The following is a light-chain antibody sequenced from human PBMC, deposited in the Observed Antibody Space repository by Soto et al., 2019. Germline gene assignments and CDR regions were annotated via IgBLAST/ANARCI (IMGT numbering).Light chain of an antibody. J-gene: IGKJ3*01. CDR3: QQSYNAPFN. Sequence: IQMTQSPSSLSASIGDTVTITCRASQTIDMYLNWFQQKSGQAPKLLMNAASSLRSGVPSRFSANVSGTDFTLTISSLQPEDYATYYRQQSYNAPFNFGPGTKVDSK. CDR1: QTIDMY. V-gene: IGKV1-39*01. CDR2: AAS.